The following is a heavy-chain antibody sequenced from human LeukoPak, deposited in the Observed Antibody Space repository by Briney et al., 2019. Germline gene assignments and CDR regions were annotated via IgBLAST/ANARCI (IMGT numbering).Heavy chain of an antibody. J-gene: IGHJ4*02. Sequence: GGSLRLSCAASGLTFSNYAMTWVRQAPGNGQEWVSGISAGSGSTYYADSVKGRFTISRDNSKNTLYLQMSSLRAEDPAIYYWAIHESSIPYWGQGTLVTVSS. V-gene: IGHV3-23*01. CDR3: AIHESSIPY. CDR1: GLTFSNYA. D-gene: IGHD1-26*01. CDR2: ISAGSGST.